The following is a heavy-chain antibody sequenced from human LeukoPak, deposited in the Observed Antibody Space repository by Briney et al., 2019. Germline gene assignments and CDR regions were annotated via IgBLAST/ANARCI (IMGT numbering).Heavy chain of an antibody. Sequence: GGSLRLSCAASGFTFSSYTMSWVRQAPGKGLEWVSAISGSGGSTYYADSVKGRFTISRDNSKNTLYLQMNSLRAEDTAVYYCAKDRSMYDFWSGQPPYFDYWGQGTLVTVSS. CDR3: AKDRSMYDFWSGQPPYFDY. V-gene: IGHV3-23*01. J-gene: IGHJ4*02. CDR2: ISGSGGST. D-gene: IGHD3-3*01. CDR1: GFTFSSYT.